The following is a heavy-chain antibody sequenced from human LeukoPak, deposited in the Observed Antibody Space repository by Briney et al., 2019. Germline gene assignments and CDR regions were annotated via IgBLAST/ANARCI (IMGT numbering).Heavy chain of an antibody. Sequence: SETLSLTCAVYGGSFSGYYWSWIRQPPGKGLEWIGEINHSGSTNYNPSLKSRVTISVDTSKNQFSLKLSSVTATDTAAYYCARHVRGYSYEAVEYWGQGTLVTVSS. D-gene: IGHD5-18*01. CDR3: ARHVRGYSYEAVEY. J-gene: IGHJ4*02. CDR1: GGSFSGYY. CDR2: INHSGST. V-gene: IGHV4-34*01.